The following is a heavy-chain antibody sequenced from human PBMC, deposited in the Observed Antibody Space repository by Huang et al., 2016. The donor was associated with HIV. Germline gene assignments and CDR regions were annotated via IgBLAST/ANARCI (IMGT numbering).Heavy chain of an antibody. CDR3: ASRNTVTAKSNYHYFYMDV. V-gene: IGHV4-39*01. CDR2: IYYIGNG. D-gene: IGHD4-17*01. J-gene: IGHJ6*03. CDR1: GGSISSSSYY. Sequence: QLQLQESGPGLVKPSETLSLTCTVSGGSISSSSYYWGWIRQSPGKGLEWIGSIYYIGNGYYNPSLRSRVTMSVDRSSNQFSLKMHSVTAADTAVYYCASRNTVTAKSNYHYFYMDVWGKGTTVIVSS.